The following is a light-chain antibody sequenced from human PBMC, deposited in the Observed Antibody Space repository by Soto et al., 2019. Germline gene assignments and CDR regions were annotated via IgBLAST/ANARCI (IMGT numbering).Light chain of an antibody. CDR1: GSDIGYFNY. V-gene: IGLV2-14*01. CDR3: KSYAVGSTYV. J-gene: IGLJ1*01. Sequence: SSLTQPPAWSGSPGQSITISCTGTGSDIGYFNYVSWYQQQPGKAPKLMIYEVDNRPSGVSIRFSGSKSGSTASLTISGLQAEDEADYYCKSYAVGSTYVFGTGTNVTVL. CDR2: EVD.